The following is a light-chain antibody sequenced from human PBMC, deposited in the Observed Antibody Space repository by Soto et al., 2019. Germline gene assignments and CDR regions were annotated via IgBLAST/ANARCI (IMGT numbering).Light chain of an antibody. Sequence: EIVMTQSPATLSVSPGERATLSYRASQSVSSNLAWYQQKPGQAPRLLIYGASTRATDIPARFSGSGSGTEFTLTISSLQSGDFAVYYCQQYHNWPRTFGQGTKVEIK. J-gene: IGKJ1*01. V-gene: IGKV3-15*01. CDR2: GAS. CDR1: QSVSSN. CDR3: QQYHNWPRT.